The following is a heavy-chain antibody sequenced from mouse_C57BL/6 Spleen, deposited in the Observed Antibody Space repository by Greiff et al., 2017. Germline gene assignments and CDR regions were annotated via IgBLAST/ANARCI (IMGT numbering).Heavy chain of an antibody. CDR2: IHPNSGST. CDR3: ARRDDYYGAFDV. Sequence: LVESGAELVKPGASVKLSCKASGYTFTSYWMHWVKQRPGQGLEWIGMIHPNSGSTNYNEKFKSKATLTVDKSSSTAYMQLSSLTSEDSAVYYCARRDDYYGAFDVWGTGTTVTVSS. V-gene: IGHV1-64*01. CDR1: GYTFTSYW. D-gene: IGHD2-13*01. J-gene: IGHJ1*03.